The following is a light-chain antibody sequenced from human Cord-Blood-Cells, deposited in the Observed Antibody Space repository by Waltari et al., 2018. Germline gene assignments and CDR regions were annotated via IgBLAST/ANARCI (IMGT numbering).Light chain of an antibody. CDR3: QSYDSSLSGYV. CDR1: SSNIGAGYD. CDR2: GTG. V-gene: IGLV1-40*01. Sequence: QSVLTQPPSVSGAPGQRVTISCTGSSSNIGAGYDVHWYQQLPGTAPKPLIYGTGSRPAGAPARFSGSKSGTSASLAITGLQAEDEADYYCQSYDSSLSGYVFGTGTKVTVL. J-gene: IGLJ1*01.